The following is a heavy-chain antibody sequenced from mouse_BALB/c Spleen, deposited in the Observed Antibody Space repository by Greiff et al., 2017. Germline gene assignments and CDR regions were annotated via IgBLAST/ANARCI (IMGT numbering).Heavy chain of an antibody. J-gene: IGHJ3*01. V-gene: IGHV5-6-4*01. CDR1: GFTFSSYT. CDR3: TRHWDVRAWFAY. Sequence: EVMLVESGGGLVKPGGSLKLSCAASGFTFSSYTMSWVRQTPEKRLEWVATISSGGSYTYYPDSVKGRFTISRDNAKNTLYLQMSSLKSEDTAMYYCTRHWDVRAWFAYWGQGTLVTVSA. CDR2: ISSGGSYT. D-gene: IGHD4-1*01.